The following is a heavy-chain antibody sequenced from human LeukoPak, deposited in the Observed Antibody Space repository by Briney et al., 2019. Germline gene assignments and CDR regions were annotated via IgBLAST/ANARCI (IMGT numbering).Heavy chain of an antibody. CDR3: AREAIVVVVAAPSPFDY. D-gene: IGHD2-15*01. CDR1: GYTFTSYY. J-gene: IGHJ4*02. CDR2: INPSGGST. Sequence: GASVKVSCKASGYTFTSYYMHWVRQAPGQGLEWMGIINPSGGSTRYVQKFQGRVTMTRDMSTSTVYMELSSLRSEDTAVYYCAREAIVVVVAAPSPFDYWGQGTLVTVSS. V-gene: IGHV1-46*01.